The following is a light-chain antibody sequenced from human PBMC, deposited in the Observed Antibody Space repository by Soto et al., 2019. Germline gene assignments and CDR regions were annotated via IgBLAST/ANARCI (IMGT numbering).Light chain of an antibody. CDR3: QAWDSSTVV. V-gene: IGLV3-1*01. J-gene: IGLJ2*01. Sequence: SYELTQPPSVSVSPGQTASITCSGDKLGDKYACWYQQKPGQSPVLVIYLGSKRPSGIPERFSGSNSGNTATLTISGTQSMDEADYYCQAWDSSTVVFGGGTKLTV. CDR2: LGS. CDR1: KLGDKY.